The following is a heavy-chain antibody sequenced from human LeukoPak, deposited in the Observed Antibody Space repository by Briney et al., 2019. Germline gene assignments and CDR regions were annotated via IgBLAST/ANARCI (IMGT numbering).Heavy chain of an antibody. Sequence: PGGSLRLSCAASGFTVSSNYMSWVRQAPGKGLEWVSMIYSDGSTSYADSVKGRFTISRDNSKNTLYLQMNSLRAEDTAVYYCAREESGWYPFDYWGQGTLVTVSS. CDR1: GFTVSSNY. CDR3: AREESGWYPFDY. V-gene: IGHV3-53*01. CDR2: IYSDGST. J-gene: IGHJ4*02. D-gene: IGHD6-19*01.